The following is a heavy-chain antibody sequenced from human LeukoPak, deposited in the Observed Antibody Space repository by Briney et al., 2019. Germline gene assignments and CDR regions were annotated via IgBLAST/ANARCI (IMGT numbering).Heavy chain of an antibody. D-gene: IGHD3-22*01. CDR3: ARAVYYYDSSGYYYGVYFDY. V-gene: IGHV4-30-2*01. CDR1: GGSISSGSSA. J-gene: IGHJ4*02. Sequence: PSETLSLTCAVSGGSISSGSSAWSWIRQPPGKGLEWFGYIYLSGTTYRNPSLKSRVTISLDRSKHQFSLNLKSVTAADTAVYFCARAVYYYDSSGYYYGVYFDYWGQGTLVTVSP. CDR2: IYLSGTT.